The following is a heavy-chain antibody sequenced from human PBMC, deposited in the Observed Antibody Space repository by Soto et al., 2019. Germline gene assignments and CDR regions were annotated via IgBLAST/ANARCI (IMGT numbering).Heavy chain of an antibody. V-gene: IGHV3-23*01. D-gene: IGHD1-1*01. CDR3: EKEDGGVQPERHPRLDYYYGMDV. CDR1: GFTFSSYA. Sequence: GGSLRLSCAASGFTFSSYAMSWVRQAPGKGLEWVSAISGSGGSTYYADSVKGRFTISRDNSKNTLYLQMNSLRAEDTAVYYCEKEDGGVQPERHPRLDYYYGMDVWGQGTTVTVSS. CDR2: ISGSGGST. J-gene: IGHJ6*02.